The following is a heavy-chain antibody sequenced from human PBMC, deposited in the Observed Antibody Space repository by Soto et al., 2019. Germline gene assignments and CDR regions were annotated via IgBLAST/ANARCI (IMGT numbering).Heavy chain of an antibody. CDR2: ISYDGSNK. J-gene: IGHJ6*02. CDR1: GFTFSSYG. Sequence: QVQLVESGGGVVQPGRSLRLSCAASGFTFSSYGMHWVRQAPGKGLEWVAVISYDGSNKYYADSVKGRFTISRDNSKNTLYLQMNSRRAEDTAVYYCAKDQLRGVRGVITSYYGMDVWGQETTVTVSS. D-gene: IGHD3-10*01. CDR3: AKDQLRGVRGVITSYYGMDV. V-gene: IGHV3-30*18.